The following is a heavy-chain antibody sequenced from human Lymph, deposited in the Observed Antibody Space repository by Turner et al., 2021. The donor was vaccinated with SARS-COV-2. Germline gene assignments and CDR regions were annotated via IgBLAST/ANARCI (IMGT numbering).Heavy chain of an antibody. D-gene: IGHD2-2*01. CDR1: GFTFSSYG. Sequence: QVQLVESGDGVAQPGRSMRLYCPAAGFTFSSYGMHWVRQAPGKGLEWVAVIWYDGTNKYYADSVKGRFTISRDNSKNTLYLQMNSLRAEDTAVYYCARDLGFSSVGYDYWGQGTLVTVSS. CDR2: IWYDGTNK. J-gene: IGHJ4*02. V-gene: IGHV3-33*01. CDR3: ARDLGFSSVGYDY.